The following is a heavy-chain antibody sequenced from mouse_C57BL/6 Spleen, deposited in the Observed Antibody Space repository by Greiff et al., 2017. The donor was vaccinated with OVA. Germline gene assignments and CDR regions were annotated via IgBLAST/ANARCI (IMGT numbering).Heavy chain of an antibody. J-gene: IGHJ4*01. CDR3: TREGGYDPHYYAMDY. Sequence: DVHLVESGEGLVKPGGSLKLSCAASGFTFSSYAMSWVRQTPEKRLEWVAYISSGGDYIYYADTVKGRFTISRDNARNTLYLQMSSLKSEDTAMYYCTREGGYDPHYYAMDYWGQGTSVTVSS. CDR2: ISSGGDYI. CDR1: GFTFSSYA. D-gene: IGHD2-3*01. V-gene: IGHV5-9-1*02.